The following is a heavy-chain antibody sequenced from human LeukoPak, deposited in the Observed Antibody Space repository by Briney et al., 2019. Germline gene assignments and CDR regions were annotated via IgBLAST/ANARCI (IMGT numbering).Heavy chain of an antibody. V-gene: IGHV1-2*02. Sequence: ASVKVSCKASGYTFTGYYMHWVRQAPGQGLEWMGWINPNSGGTNYAQKFQGRVTMTRDTSISTAYMELSRLRSDDTAVYYCARVTPPITIFGVVTRYYYYYYMDVWGKGTTVTVSS. D-gene: IGHD3-3*01. CDR2: INPNSGGT. J-gene: IGHJ6*03. CDR1: GYTFTGYY. CDR3: ARVTPPITIFGVVTRYYYYYYMDV.